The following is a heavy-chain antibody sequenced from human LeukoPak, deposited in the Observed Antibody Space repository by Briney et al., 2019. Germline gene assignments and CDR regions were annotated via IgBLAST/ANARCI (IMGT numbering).Heavy chain of an antibody. D-gene: IGHD3-22*01. CDR2: VSFSSTTI. Sequence: GGSLRLSCAASGFSFSTYSMNWVRQAPGKGLEWVSYVSFSSTTIYYADSVKGRFTISRDNAKNSLYLQMNSLRAEDTALYYCAKDRSSRYYDSSGWDYWGQGTLVTVSS. V-gene: IGHV3-48*04. J-gene: IGHJ4*02. CDR1: GFSFSTYS. CDR3: AKDRSSRYYDSSGWDY.